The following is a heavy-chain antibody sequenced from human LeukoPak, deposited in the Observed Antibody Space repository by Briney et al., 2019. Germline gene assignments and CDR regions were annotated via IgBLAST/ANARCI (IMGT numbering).Heavy chain of an antibody. Sequence: SETLSLTCTVSGGSISSYYWSWIRQPPWKGLEWIGYIYYSGSTNYNPSLKSRVTISVDTSKNQFSLKLSSVTAADTAVYYCARRVRGYDILTGYYSYYFDYWGQGTLVTVSS. CDR1: GGSISSYY. CDR3: ARRVRGYDILTGYYSYYFDY. V-gene: IGHV4-59*01. D-gene: IGHD3-9*01. J-gene: IGHJ4*02. CDR2: IYYSGST.